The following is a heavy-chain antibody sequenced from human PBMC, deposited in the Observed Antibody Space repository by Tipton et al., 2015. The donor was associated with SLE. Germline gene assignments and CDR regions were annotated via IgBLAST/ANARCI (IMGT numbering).Heavy chain of an antibody. Sequence: TLSLTCTVSGGPLNHGGYYWNYIRQHPGEGLEWIGHITYSGHTLYTPSLQSRVTISVDTSKNQFSLKLTSVTAADTAVYFCATSRPWGVITQYFHHWGQGNMVIVSS. CDR1: GGPLNHGGYY. CDR2: ITYSGHT. D-gene: IGHD3-10*01. CDR3: ATSRPWGVITQYFHH. V-gene: IGHV4-31*03. J-gene: IGHJ1*01.